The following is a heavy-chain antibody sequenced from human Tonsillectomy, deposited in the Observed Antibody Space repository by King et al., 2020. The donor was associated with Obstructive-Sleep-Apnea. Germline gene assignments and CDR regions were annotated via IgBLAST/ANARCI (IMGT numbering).Heavy chain of an antibody. V-gene: IGHV3-9*01. CDR1: GFTFDDYA. Sequence: EVQLVESGGGLVQPGRSLRLSCAASGFTFDDYAMHWVRQAPGKGLEWVSGISWNSGNIGYADSVKGRFTISRDNAKNSLDLQMNSLRAEDTALYYCTKAGLVRGVIIIQGYYFDFWGQGTLVTVSS. D-gene: IGHD3-10*01. CDR2: ISWNSGNI. J-gene: IGHJ4*02. CDR3: TKAGLVRGVIIIQGYYFDF.